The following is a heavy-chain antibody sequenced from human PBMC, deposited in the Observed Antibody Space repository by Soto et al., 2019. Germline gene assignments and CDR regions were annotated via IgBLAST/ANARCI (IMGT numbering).Heavy chain of an antibody. CDR2: INPSGGST. CDR1: GYTFTSYY. Sequence: GASVKVSCKASGYTFTSYYMHWVRQAPGQGLEWMGIINPSGGSTSYAQKYQGRVTMTRDTSTSTVYMELSGLRSEDTAVYYCARDSTRTSSSGWQKWYYYGMDVWGQGTTVTVSS. CDR3: ARDSTRTSSSGWQKWYYYGMDV. V-gene: IGHV1-46*01. J-gene: IGHJ6*02. D-gene: IGHD6-19*01.